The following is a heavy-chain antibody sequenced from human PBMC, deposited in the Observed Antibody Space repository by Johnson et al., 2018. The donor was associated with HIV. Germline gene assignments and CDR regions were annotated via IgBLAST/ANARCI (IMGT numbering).Heavy chain of an antibody. CDR1: GFIFSSYG. Sequence: QVHLVESGGGVVQPGRSLRLSCAASGFIFSSYGMHWVRQAPGKGLEWVAFIRFDGSNKYYADSVKGRFTISRDNSKNTLYLQMNSLRTEDTAVYYCATEARGVHGTLRFWEWSDGFDIWGQGTMVTVSS. CDR3: ATEARGVHGTLRFWEWSDGFDI. V-gene: IGHV3-30*02. D-gene: IGHD3-3*01. CDR2: IRFDGSNK. J-gene: IGHJ3*02.